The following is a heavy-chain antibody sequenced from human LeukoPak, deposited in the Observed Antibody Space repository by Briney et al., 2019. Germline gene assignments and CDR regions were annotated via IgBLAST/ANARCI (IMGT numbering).Heavy chain of an antibody. V-gene: IGHV3-11*01. CDR1: GFTFSDYY. J-gene: IGHJ6*03. CDR3: ARDPNAAYSSSWHYYMDV. Sequence: GGSLRLSCAASGFTFSDYYMSWIRQAPGKGLEWVSYISSSGSTIYYADSVKGRFTISRDNAKNSLYLQMNSLRAEDTAVYYCARDPNAAYSSSWHYYMDVWGKGTTVTVSS. CDR2: ISSSGSTI. D-gene: IGHD6-13*01.